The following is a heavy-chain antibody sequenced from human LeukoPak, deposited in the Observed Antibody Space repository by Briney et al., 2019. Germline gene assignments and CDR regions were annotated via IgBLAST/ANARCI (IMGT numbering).Heavy chain of an antibody. V-gene: IGHV3-33*08. D-gene: IGHD3-16*01. CDR1: GFTFSSYG. J-gene: IGHJ6*02. Sequence: PGGSLRLSCAASGFTFSSYGMHWVRQAPGKGLEWVAVIWYDGSNKYYADSVKGRFTISRDNSKNTLYLQMNSLRAEDTAVYYCARDHLSYGIWDYYYYYGMDVWGQGTTVTVSS. CDR2: IWYDGSNK. CDR3: ARDHLSYGIWDYYYYYGMDV.